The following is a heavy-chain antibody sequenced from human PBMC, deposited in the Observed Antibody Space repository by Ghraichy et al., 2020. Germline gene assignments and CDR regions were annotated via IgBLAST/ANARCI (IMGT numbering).Heavy chain of an antibody. CDR3: ARENHFNWNDEIYFDY. CDR2: IYYSGST. V-gene: IGHV4-59*01. J-gene: IGHJ4*02. CDR1: GGSISSYY. D-gene: IGHD1-20*01. Sequence: SETLSLTCTVSGGSISSYYWSWIRQPPGKGLEWIGYIYYSGSTNYNPSLKSRVTISVDTSKNQFSLKLSSVTAADTAVYYCARENHFNWNDEIYFDYWGQGTLVTVSS.